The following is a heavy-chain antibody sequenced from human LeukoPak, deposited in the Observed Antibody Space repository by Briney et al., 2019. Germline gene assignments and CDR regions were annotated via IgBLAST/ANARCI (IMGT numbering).Heavy chain of an antibody. CDR2: IYYSGST. V-gene: IGHV4-39*01. CDR3: ASERNDAFDI. J-gene: IGHJ3*02. CDR1: GGSISSSSYY. D-gene: IGHD5-24*01. Sequence: SETLSLTCTVSGGSISSSSYYWGWIRQPPGKGLEWIGSIYYSGSTYYNPSLKSRVTISVDTSKNQFSLKLSSVTAADTAVYYCASERNDAFDIWGQGTMVTVSS.